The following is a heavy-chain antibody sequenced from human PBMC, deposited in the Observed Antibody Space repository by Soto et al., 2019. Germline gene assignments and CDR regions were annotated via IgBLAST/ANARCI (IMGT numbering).Heavy chain of an antibody. Sequence: QVQLQESGPGLVKPSGTLSLNCKVSGDSISSSEWWSWVRQPPGKGLEWIAEIHHSVPTNYNPSLQSRVTITVDKSKNQISLRLSTVTAADTAVYYCARGGITAVRNYYFDHWGQGTLVTVSS. CDR2: IHHSVPT. CDR1: GDSISSSEW. J-gene: IGHJ4*02. D-gene: IGHD6-13*01. CDR3: ARGGITAVRNYYFDH. V-gene: IGHV4-4*02.